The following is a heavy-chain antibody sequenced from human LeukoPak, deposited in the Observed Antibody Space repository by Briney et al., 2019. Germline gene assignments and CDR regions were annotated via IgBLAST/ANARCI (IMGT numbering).Heavy chain of an antibody. D-gene: IGHD6-6*01. CDR3: ASSSYSSSSSV. CDR1: GFTFSGFW. Sequence: GGSLRLSCAVSGFTFSGFWMSWSRQAPGKGLEWVASINSDGSEGYYADVVKGRFTISRDNAKNSLYLQINSLRAEDTAVYYCASSSYSSSSSVWGQGTMVTVSS. CDR2: INSDGSEG. V-gene: IGHV3-7*03. J-gene: IGHJ3*01.